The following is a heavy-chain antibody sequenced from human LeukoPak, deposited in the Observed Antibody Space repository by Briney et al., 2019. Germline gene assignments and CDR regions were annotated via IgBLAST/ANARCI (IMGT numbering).Heavy chain of an antibody. CDR1: GFMFSSNW. CDR2: IKEDGTET. J-gene: IGHJ4*02. CDR3: AKEGRSLQTY. D-gene: IGHD5-24*01. V-gene: IGHV3-7*03. Sequence: GGSLRLSCAASGFMFSSNWMSWVRLATGKALEWVANIKEDGTETYYVDSVKGRFTISRDNAKNSLYLQMNSLRVEDTAVYYCAKEGRSLQTYWGQGTLVTVSS.